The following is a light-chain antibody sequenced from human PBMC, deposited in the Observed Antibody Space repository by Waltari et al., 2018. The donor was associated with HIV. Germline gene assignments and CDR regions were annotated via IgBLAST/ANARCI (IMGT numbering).Light chain of an antibody. Sequence: HSALTQPASVSASPGPSITISCTGTSSAFGLSNYVSWYQQHPGNVPTVIISEVIRRPSGVSDRFSGSKSGNTASLTISGLQPEDEADYYCTSYTSNDTLLFGGGTKVTVL. J-gene: IGLJ2*01. V-gene: IGLV2-14*01. CDR1: SSAFGLSNY. CDR2: EVI. CDR3: TSYTSNDTLL.